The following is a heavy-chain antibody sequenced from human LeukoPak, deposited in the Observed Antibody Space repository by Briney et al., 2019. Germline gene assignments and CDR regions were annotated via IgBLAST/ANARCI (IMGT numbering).Heavy chain of an antibody. V-gene: IGHV5-51*01. CDR1: GYSFTSYW. Sequence: GESLKISCKGSGYSFTSYWIGWVRQMPGKGLEWMGIIYPGDSDTRYSPSFQGQVTISADKSISTAYLQWSSLKASDTAMYYCARRGGPGSQNYYYYYGMDVWGQGTTVTVSS. J-gene: IGHJ6*02. CDR3: ARRGGPGSQNYYYYYGMDV. CDR2: IYPGDSDT. D-gene: IGHD3-16*01.